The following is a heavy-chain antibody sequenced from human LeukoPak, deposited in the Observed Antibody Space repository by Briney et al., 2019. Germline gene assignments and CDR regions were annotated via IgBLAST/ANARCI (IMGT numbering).Heavy chain of an antibody. D-gene: IGHD6-19*01. Sequence: QPGRSLRLSCAASGFTFSSYAMHWVRQAPGKGLEWVAVISYDGSNKYYADSVKGRFTISRDNAKNSLYLQMNSLRAEDTAVYYCARAGYSSGWYMDDYWGQGTLVTVSS. J-gene: IGHJ4*02. CDR1: GFTFSSYA. CDR3: ARAGYSSGWYMDDY. CDR2: ISYDGSNK. V-gene: IGHV3-30-3*01.